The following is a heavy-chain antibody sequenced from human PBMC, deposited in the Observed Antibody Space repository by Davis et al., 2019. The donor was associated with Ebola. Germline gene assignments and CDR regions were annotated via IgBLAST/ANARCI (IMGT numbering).Heavy chain of an antibody. Sequence: AASVKVSCKASGFTFSNSAMHWVRQASGKGLEWVGRIRGKANSYATAYAASVKGRFTISRDDSKNTAYLQMNSLKTEDTAVYYCTLTTVTSSDYWGQGTLVTVSS. J-gene: IGHJ4*02. V-gene: IGHV3-73*01. CDR2: IRGKANSYAT. D-gene: IGHD4-17*01. CDR1: GFTFSNSA. CDR3: TLTTVTSSDY.